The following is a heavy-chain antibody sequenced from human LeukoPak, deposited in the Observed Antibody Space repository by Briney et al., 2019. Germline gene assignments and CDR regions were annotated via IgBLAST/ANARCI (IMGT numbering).Heavy chain of an antibody. CDR3: ARDLDY. J-gene: IGHJ4*02. CDR2: ISSTSSYK. Sequence: GGSLRLSCAASGFTFSSYSMNWVRQAPGKGLEWVSSISSTSSYKSYADSVKGRFTISRDNAKNSLYLQMNRFRAEDTAVYYCARDLDYWGQGTLVTVSS. V-gene: IGHV3-21*01. CDR1: GFTFSSYS.